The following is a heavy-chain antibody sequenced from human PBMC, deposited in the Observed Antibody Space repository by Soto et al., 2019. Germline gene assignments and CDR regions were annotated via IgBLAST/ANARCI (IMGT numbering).Heavy chain of an antibody. CDR3: AKGEGYCTSTSCSADWFDP. CDR2: VLGRGIIT. D-gene: IGHD2-2*01. Sequence: EVQLLESGGGLVHPGGSRRLSCAASGFTFSNYALSWVRQAPGKGLEWVSTVLGRGIITHYADSVKGRFTISRDNSKNTVFRQMDSLRAEDTAVYFCAKGEGYCTSTSCSADWFDPWGQGTLVTVTS. V-gene: IGHV3-23*01. J-gene: IGHJ5*02. CDR1: GFTFSNYA.